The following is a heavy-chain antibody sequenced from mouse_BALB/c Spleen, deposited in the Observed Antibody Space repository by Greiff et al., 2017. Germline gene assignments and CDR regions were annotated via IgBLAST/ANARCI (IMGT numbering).Heavy chain of an antibody. CDR3: ARALYGSSYYFDY. D-gene: IGHD1-1*01. CDR1: GFTFSDYG. Sequence: EVKLVESGGGLVQPGGSRKLSCAASGFTFSDYGMAWVRQAPGKGPEWVAFISNLAYSIYYADTVTGRFTISRENAKNTLYLEMSSLRSEDTAMYYCARALYGSSYYFDYWGQGTTLTVSS. V-gene: IGHV5-15*02. CDR2: ISNLAYSI. J-gene: IGHJ2*01.